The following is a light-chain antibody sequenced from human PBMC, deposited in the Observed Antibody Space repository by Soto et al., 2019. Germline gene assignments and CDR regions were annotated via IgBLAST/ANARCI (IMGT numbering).Light chain of an antibody. J-gene: IGLJ1*01. CDR3: GTWDSSLSAHYV. V-gene: IGLV1-51*01. CDR2: DNN. Sequence: QSVLTQPPSVSAAPGQKVTICCSGSSSNIGNNYVSWYQQLPGTAPKLLIYDNNKRPSGIPDRFSGSKSGTSATLGITGLQTGDEADYYCGTWDSSLSAHYVFGTGTKVTVL. CDR1: SSNIGNNY.